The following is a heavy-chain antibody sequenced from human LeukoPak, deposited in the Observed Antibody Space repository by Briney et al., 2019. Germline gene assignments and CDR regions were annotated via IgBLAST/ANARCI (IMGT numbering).Heavy chain of an antibody. CDR1: GGSISSYY. D-gene: IGHD5-24*01. J-gene: IGHJ5*02. CDR2: IYYSGST. CDR3: AREQTSDGYNDNWFDP. Sequence: SETLSLTCTVSGGSISSYYWSWIRQPPGKGLEWIGYIYYSGSTNYNPSLKSRVTISVDTSKNQFSLKLSSMTAADTAVYYCAREQTSDGYNDNWFDPWGQGTLVTVSS. V-gene: IGHV4-59*12.